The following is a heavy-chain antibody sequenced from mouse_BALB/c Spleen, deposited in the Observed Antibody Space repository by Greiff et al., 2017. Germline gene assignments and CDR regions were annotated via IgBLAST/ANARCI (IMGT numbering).Heavy chain of an antibody. CDR3: TRSDYGYDRGFAY. CDR2: INPSNGGT. CDR1: GYTFTSYY. J-gene: IGHJ3*01. D-gene: IGHD2-2*01. Sequence: VQLQQSGAELVKPGASVKLSCKASGYTFTSYYMYWVKQRPGQGLEWIGEINPSNGGTNFNEKFKSKATLTVDKSSSTAYMQLSSLTSEDSAVYYCTRSDYGYDRGFAYWGQGTLVTVSA. V-gene: IGHV1S81*02.